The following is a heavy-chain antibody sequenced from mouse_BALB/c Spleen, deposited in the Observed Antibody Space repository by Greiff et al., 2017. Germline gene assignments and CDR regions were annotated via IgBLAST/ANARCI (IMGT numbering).Heavy chain of an antibody. CDR2: INPGSGGT. J-gene: IGHJ4*01. CDR1: GYAFTNYL. D-gene: IGHD2-4*01. V-gene: IGHV1-54*01. Sequence: QVQLQQSGAELVRPGTSVKVSCKASGYAFTNYLIEWVKQRPGQGLEWIGVINPGSGGTNYNEKFKGKATLTADKSSSTAYMQLSSLTSDDSAVYFCAAYDYDDAMDYWGQGTSVTVSS. CDR3: AAYDYDDAMDY.